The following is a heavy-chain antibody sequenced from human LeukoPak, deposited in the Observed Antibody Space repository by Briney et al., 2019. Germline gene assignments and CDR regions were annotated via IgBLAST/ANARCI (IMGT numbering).Heavy chain of an antibody. V-gene: IGHV4-59*01. Sequence: PSETLSLTCTVSGGSISPYYWSWIRQPPGKGLEWIGYIYYGGSTNYNPSLKSRVTISVDTSKNQFSLKLSSVTAADTAVYYCARAFYPGYYSYMAVWGKGTTVTVSS. CDR2: IYYGGST. CDR3: ARAFYPGYYSYMAV. CDR1: GGSISPYY. J-gene: IGHJ6*03. D-gene: IGHD3-3*02.